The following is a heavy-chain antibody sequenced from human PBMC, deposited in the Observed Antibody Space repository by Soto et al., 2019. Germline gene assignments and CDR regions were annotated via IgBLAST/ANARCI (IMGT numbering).Heavy chain of an antibody. Sequence: QITLKESGPTLVKPTQTLTLTCTFSGFSLSTSGVGVGWIRQPPGKALEWLALMYWEDDDRYSPSLKSRLTHTKDTSKNHVVHTMTNMDPVDTATYFCAHSLWQGVKGYFDYWGQGTLVTVSS. D-gene: IGHD2-21*01. CDR2: MYWEDDD. V-gene: IGHV2-5*02. CDR1: GFSLSTSGVG. J-gene: IGHJ4*02. CDR3: AHSLWQGVKGYFDY.